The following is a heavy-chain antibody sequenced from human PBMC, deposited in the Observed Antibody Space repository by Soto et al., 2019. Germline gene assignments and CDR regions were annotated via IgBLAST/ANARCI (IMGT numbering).Heavy chain of an antibody. CDR2: IIPSLGIA. D-gene: IGHD3-10*01. J-gene: IGHJ4*02. CDR1: GGTFSSYT. CDR3: ARAEYYYGSGAFFDY. V-gene: IGHV1-69*02. Sequence: QVQLVQSGAEVKKPGSSVKVSCKASGGTFSSYTISWVRQAPGQGLEWMGRIIPSLGIANYEQKFQGRVTITADKSTSTAYMELSSLRSEDTAVYYCARAEYYYGSGAFFDYWGQGTLVTVSS.